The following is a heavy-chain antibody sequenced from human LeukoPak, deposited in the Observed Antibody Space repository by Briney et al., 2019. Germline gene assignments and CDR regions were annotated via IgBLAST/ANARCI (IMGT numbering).Heavy chain of an antibody. CDR3: VRQISSY. CDR1: GYTFTDYY. J-gene: IGHJ4*02. Sequence: ASVKVSCKASGYTFTDYYIHWVRQAPGQRLEWMGWINSNSGGKNYAQKVQGRVTMTRDTSISTAYTELSRLTSDDTAVYYCVRQISSYWGQGTLVTVSS. D-gene: IGHD2/OR15-2a*01. V-gene: IGHV1-2*02. CDR2: INSNSGGK.